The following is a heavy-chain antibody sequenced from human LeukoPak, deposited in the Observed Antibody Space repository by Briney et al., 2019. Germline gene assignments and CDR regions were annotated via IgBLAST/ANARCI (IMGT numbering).Heavy chain of an antibody. CDR2: ISGSGGST. CDR1: GFTFSSYA. V-gene: IGHV3-23*01. D-gene: IGHD6-19*01. Sequence: GGSLGLSCAASGFTFSSYAMSWVRQAPGKGLEWVSAISGSGGSTYYADSVKGRFTISGDNSKNTLYLQMNSLRAEDTAVYYCAKDLMGIAVAGTIDIWGQGTMATVSS. J-gene: IGHJ3*02. CDR3: AKDLMGIAVAGTIDI.